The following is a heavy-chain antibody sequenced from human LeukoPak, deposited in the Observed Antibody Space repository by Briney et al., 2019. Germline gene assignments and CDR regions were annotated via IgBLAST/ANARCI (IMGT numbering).Heavy chain of an antibody. J-gene: IGHJ3*02. D-gene: IGHD6-19*01. CDR1: GGSFSGYY. CDR2: INHSGST. Sequence: PSETLSLTCAVYGGSFSGYYWSWIRQPPGKGLEWIGEINHSGSTNYNPSLKSRVTISVDTSKNQFSLKLSSVTAADTAVYYCAQTAVADLDAFDIWGQGTMVTVSS. V-gene: IGHV4-34*01. CDR3: AQTAVADLDAFDI.